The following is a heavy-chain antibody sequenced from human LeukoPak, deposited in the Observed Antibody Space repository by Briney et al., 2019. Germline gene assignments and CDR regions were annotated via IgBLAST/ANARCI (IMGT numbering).Heavy chain of an antibody. V-gene: IGHV3-23*01. Sequence: GSLRLSCAASGFIFSTYAMSWLRQAPGKGLERVSSIRGGGDTTYDADSLKGRFTISRDNSKNTVYLQMNNLRAEDTAIYYCARCRGLLDPFDYWGQGALVTVSS. CDR3: ARCRGLLDPFDY. CDR2: IRGGGDTT. J-gene: IGHJ4*02. D-gene: IGHD3-10*01. CDR1: GFIFSTYA.